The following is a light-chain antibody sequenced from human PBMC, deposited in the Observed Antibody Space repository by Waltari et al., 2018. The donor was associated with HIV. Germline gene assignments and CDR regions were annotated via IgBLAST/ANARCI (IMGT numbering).Light chain of an antibody. CDR3: QQSYSVPRI. CDR2: DSF. CDR1: ESIGPN. V-gene: IGKV1-39*01. Sequence: DIEMTQSPASLSVSVGVRVSISCRASESIGPNVNWYQQKPGKAPILLIYDSFTLQTGVPSRFTGSGFGAEFTLTITSLQPEDFATYFCQQSYSVPRIFGLGTKVE. J-gene: IGKJ1*01.